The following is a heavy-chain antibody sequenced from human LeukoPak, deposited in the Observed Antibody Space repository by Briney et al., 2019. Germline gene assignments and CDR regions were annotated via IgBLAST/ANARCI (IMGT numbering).Heavy chain of an antibody. Sequence: PGGSLRLSCAASGFTYSSYSMTWVRQAPGKGLEWVANINQDESEKYYVDSVKGRFTISRDNAKNSLYLQMNSLRAEDTALYYCARGDWGPYYWGQGTLVTVSS. D-gene: IGHD7-27*01. CDR2: INQDESEK. J-gene: IGHJ4*02. CDR3: ARGDWGPYY. CDR1: GFTYSSYS. V-gene: IGHV3-7*01.